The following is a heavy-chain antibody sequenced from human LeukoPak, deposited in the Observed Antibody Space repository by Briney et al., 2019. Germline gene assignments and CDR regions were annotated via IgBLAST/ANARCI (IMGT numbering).Heavy chain of an antibody. CDR2: ISSSSSTI. CDR1: GFTFSSYS. V-gene: IGHV3-48*04. Sequence: PGGSLRLSCAASGFTFSSYSMNWVRQAPGKGLEWVSYISSSSSTIYYADSVKGRFTISGDNAKNSLYLQMNSLRAEDTAVYYCAKNRVSHDYWGQGTLVTVSS. CDR3: AKNRVSHDY. D-gene: IGHD1-14*01. J-gene: IGHJ4*02.